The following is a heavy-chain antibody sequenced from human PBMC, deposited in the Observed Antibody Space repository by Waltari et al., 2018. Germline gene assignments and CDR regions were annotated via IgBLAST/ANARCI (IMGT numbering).Heavy chain of an antibody. J-gene: IGHJ4*02. CDR3: ARASVGATCFDY. V-gene: IGHV4-59*01. CDR1: GGSISSYS. Sequence: QVQLQESGPGLVTPSETLSLTCTVSGGSISSYSWSWLRQPPGKGLAWIVYIYYRGSTNYNPSLKSRVTISVDTSKNQFSLKLSSVTAADTAVYYCARASVGATCFDYWGQGTLVTVSS. D-gene: IGHD1-26*01. CDR2: IYYRGST.